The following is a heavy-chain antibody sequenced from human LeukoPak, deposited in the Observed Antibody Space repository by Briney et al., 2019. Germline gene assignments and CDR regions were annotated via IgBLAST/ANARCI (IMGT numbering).Heavy chain of an antibody. Sequence: AAVTVSCKASGYTFTSYGISWVRQAPGQGREWMGWVSAYNGNTNYAQKLQGRVTMTTDTSTSTAYMELRSLRSDDTAVYYCARVSGSYLFAWFAPWGQGTLVTVSS. V-gene: IGHV1-18*01. CDR1: GYTFTSYG. J-gene: IGHJ5*02. D-gene: IGHD1-26*01. CDR2: VSAYNGNT. CDR3: ARVSGSYLFAWFAP.